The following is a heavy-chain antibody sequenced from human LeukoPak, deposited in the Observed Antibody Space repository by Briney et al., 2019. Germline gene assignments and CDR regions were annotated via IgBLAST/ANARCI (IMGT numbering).Heavy chain of an antibody. CDR3: ARDDYGSGSYYQDY. CDR1: GFTFSSYS. CDR2: ISSSSSYI. J-gene: IGHJ4*02. Sequence: GGSLRLSCAASGFTFSSYSMNWVRQAPGKGLEWVSSISSSSSYIYYTDSVKGRFTISRDNAKNSLYLQMNSLRAEDTAVYYCARDDYGSGSYYQDYWGQGTLVTVSS. D-gene: IGHD3-10*01. V-gene: IGHV3-21*01.